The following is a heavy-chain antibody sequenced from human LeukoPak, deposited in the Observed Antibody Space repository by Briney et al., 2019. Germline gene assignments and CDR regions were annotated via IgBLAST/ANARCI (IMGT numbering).Heavy chain of an antibody. J-gene: IGHJ4*02. CDR2: IRYDGSNK. D-gene: IGHD2-15*01. V-gene: IGHV3-30*02. CDR1: GFTFSSYG. Sequence: GGSLRLSCAASGFTFSSYGMHLVRQAPGRGLEWVAFIRYDGSNKYYADSVKGRFTISRDNSKNTLYLQMNSLRAEDTAVYYCAKEELGYCSGGSCYDQGGPDYWGQGTLVTVSS. CDR3: AKEELGYCSGGSCYDQGGPDY.